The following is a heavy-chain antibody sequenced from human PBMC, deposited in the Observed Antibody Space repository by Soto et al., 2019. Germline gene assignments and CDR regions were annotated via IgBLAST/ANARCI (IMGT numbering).Heavy chain of an antibody. CDR1: GGSIRGYY. D-gene: IGHD2-2*01. CDR3: VRASMPKAQFED. CDR2: MHTSGST. Sequence: QMQLQESGPGLVKPSETLSLTCTVSGGSIRGYYWSWIRQTAGRGLEWIGRMHTSGSTNYNPSLKSRVTISVDMSKNQISLKLTSVTAADTALYYCVRASMPKAQFEDWGQGSLVTVSS. V-gene: IGHV4-4*07. J-gene: IGHJ4*02.